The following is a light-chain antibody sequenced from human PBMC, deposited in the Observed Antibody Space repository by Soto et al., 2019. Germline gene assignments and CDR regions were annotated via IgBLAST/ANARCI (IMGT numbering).Light chain of an antibody. J-gene: IGKJ3*01. V-gene: IGKV1-9*01. CDR1: QGISSY. CDR3: QQLNRYPLT. Sequence: IQLTHSPSSLSASVGDRVTITCRASQGISSYLAWYQQKPGKAPKLLIYAASTLQSGVPSRFSGSGSGTDFTLTISSLQPEDFATYYCQQLNRYPLTFGPGTKVDIK. CDR2: AAS.